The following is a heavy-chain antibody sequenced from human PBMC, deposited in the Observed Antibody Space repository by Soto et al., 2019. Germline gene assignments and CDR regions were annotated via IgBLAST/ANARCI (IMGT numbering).Heavy chain of an antibody. CDR1: GYSFTSYW. J-gene: IGHJ4*02. V-gene: IGHV5-51*01. Sequence: GESLKISCKGSGYSFTSYWIGWVRQMPGKGLEWMGIIYPGDSDTRYSPSFQGQVTISADKSISTAYLQWSSLKASDTAMYYCARGSALYYYDSSGCYFYWGQGTLVTVSS. CDR3: ARGSALYYYDSSGCYFY. CDR2: IYPGDSDT. D-gene: IGHD3-22*01.